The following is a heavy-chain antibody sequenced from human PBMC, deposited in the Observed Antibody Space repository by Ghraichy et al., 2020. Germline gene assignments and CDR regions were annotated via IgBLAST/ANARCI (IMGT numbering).Heavy chain of an antibody. D-gene: IGHD2-2*01. CDR1: GGSFSGYY. Sequence: SETLSLTCAVYGGSFSGYYWSWIRQPPGKGLEWIGEINHSGSTNYNPSLKSRVTISVDTSKNQFSLKLSSVTAADTAVYYCARLQALPSVVPAASHGMDVWGQGTTVTVSS. CDR3: ARLQALPSVVPAASHGMDV. V-gene: IGHV4-34*01. J-gene: IGHJ6*02. CDR2: INHSGST.